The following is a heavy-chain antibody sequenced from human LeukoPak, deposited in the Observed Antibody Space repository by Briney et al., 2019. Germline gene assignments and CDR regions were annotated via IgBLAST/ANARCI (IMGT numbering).Heavy chain of an antibody. CDR3: ARDGRDGVCFDY. CDR1: GGTFSSYA. D-gene: IGHD5-24*01. Sequence: ASVKVSCKASGGTFSSYAISWVRQAPGQGLEWMGGIIPIFGTANYAQKFQGRVTITADESTSTAYMELSSLRSEDTAVYYCARDGRDGVCFDYWGQGTLVTVSS. J-gene: IGHJ4*02. CDR2: IIPIFGTA. V-gene: IGHV1-69*01.